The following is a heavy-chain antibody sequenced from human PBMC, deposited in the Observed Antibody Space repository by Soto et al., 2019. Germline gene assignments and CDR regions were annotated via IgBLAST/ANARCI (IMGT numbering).Heavy chain of an antibody. J-gene: IGHJ5*02. D-gene: IGHD5-12*01. Sequence: QVQLVQSGAEVKKPGASVKVSCKASGITSTTYGIHWVRQVPGQGLKWMGWINTGNGNTRYSQRFLGRVSLTTDTSASTVSMDLSSLTSEDTAVYYCARAISGYVTWGQGTLITVSS. V-gene: IGHV1-3*04. CDR1: GITSTTYG. CDR3: ARAISGYVT. CDR2: INTGNGNT.